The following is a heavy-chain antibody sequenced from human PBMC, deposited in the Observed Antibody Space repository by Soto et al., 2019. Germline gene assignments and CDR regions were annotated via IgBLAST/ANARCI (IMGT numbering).Heavy chain of an antibody. J-gene: IGHJ4*02. D-gene: IGHD3-22*01. Sequence: GGSLRLSCAASGFTFSNAWMSWVRQAPGKGLEWVGRIKSKTDGGTTDYAAPVKGRFTISRDDSKNTLYLQMNSLKTDDTAVYYCTTDRGVITIDYWGQGTLVTVSS. CDR2: IKSKTDGGTT. CDR3: TTDRGVITIDY. CDR1: GFTFSNAW. V-gene: IGHV3-15*01.